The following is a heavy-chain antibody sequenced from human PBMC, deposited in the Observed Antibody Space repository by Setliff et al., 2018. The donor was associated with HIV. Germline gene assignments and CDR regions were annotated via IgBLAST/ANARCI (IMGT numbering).Heavy chain of an antibody. Sequence: SETLSLTCTVSGGSISSSSYYWGWVRQPPGKGLEWIGSVSQSGSTYYNPSLKSRITISVDRSKNLFSLKLISVTAADQGVYYCARVPVAGANWFDPWGLGTLVTVSS. CDR2: VSQSGST. D-gene: IGHD2-21*01. CDR1: GGSISSSSYY. CDR3: ARVPVAGANWFDP. J-gene: IGHJ5*02. V-gene: IGHV4-39*01.